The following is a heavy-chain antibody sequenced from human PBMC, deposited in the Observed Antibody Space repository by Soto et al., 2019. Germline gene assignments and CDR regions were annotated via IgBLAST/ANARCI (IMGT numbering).Heavy chain of an antibody. CDR3: ARQDRRGFDY. CDR2: IYYSGST. Sequence: SETLSLTCTVSGGSISSYYWSWIRQPPGKGLEWIGYIYYSGSTNYNPSLKSRVTISVDTSKNQFSLKLSSVTAADTAVYYCARQDRRGFDYWGQGTLVTVSS. V-gene: IGHV4-59*08. CDR1: GGSISSYY. J-gene: IGHJ4*02. D-gene: IGHD3-16*02.